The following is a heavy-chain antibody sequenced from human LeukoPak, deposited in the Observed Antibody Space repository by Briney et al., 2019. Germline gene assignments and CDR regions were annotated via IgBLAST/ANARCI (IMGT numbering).Heavy chain of an antibody. J-gene: IGHJ2*01. D-gene: IGHD2-21*01. CDR3: AVPPVVATTDWYFDL. CDR2: ISSSGSYI. V-gene: IGHV3-21*01. CDR1: GFTFSTYS. Sequence: GGSLRLSCAASGFTFSTYSMNWVRQAPGKGLEWVSSISSSGSYIYYADSMKGRFTISRDNAKNSLYLQMNSLRAEDTAVYYCAVPPVVATTDWYFDLWGRGTLVTVSS.